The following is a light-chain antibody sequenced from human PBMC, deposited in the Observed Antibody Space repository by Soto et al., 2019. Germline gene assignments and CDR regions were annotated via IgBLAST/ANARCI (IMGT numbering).Light chain of an antibody. CDR2: LGF. V-gene: IGKV2-28*01. Sequence: DIVMTQSPLSLAVTPGEPASISCRSTQSLLHSDGYTYLDWYLQKPGQSPQVLIYLGFNRASGVPDRFSGSASGTDFTLKISRVEAEDVGVYYCMQALQTPYTFGQGTKLEIK. J-gene: IGKJ2*01. CDR3: MQALQTPYT. CDR1: QSLLHSDGYTY.